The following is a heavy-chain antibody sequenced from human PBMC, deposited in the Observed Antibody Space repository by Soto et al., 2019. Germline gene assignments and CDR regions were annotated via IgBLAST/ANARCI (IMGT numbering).Heavy chain of an antibody. J-gene: IGHJ4*02. Sequence: SETLSLTCTVSGGSISSSSYYWGWIRQPPGKGLEWIGSIYYSGSTYYNPSPKSRVTISVDASKNQFSLKLSSVTAADTAVYSCARQGGPISGYYYGSGSYYMYDYWGQGNLVTVSS. CDR2: IYYSGST. CDR3: ARQGGPISGYYYGSGSYYMYDY. D-gene: IGHD3-10*01. CDR1: GGSISSSSYY. V-gene: IGHV4-39*01.